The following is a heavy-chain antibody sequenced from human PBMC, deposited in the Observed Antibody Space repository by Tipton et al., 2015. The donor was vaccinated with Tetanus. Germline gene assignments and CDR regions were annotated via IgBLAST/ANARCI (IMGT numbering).Heavy chain of an antibody. CDR1: GGIFGDVT. Sequence: QVQLVQSGAEVKKPGSSVKVSCRASGGIFGDVTIIWVRQAPGQGLEWMAGIITNSGTTTFAQRFQGRVTITVDASTSAAYMELSGLRSDDTAVYYCARVQTATYSFYYYGVDVWGQGTTVTVSS. V-gene: IGHV1-69*01. D-gene: IGHD2-15*01. J-gene: IGHJ6*02. CDR2: IITNSGTT. CDR3: ARVQTATYSFYYYGVDV.